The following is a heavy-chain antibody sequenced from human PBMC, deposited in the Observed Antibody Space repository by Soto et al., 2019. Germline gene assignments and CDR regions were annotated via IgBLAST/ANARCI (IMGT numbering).Heavy chain of an antibody. D-gene: IGHD4-17*01. V-gene: IGHV4-30-2*01. CDR2: IYHSGST. Sequence: PSETLCLTCAVSGGSSSSGGDSWSWIRQPPGKGLEWIGYIYHSGSTYYNPSLKSRVTISVDRSKNQFSLKLSPVTAADTAVYYCARGPGEYTVTSRYYFDYWGQGTLVTVSS. CDR1: GGSSSSGGDS. J-gene: IGHJ4*02. CDR3: ARGPGEYTVTSRYYFDY.